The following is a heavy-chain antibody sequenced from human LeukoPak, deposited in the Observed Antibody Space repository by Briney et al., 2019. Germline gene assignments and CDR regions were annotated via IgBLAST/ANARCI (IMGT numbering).Heavy chain of an antibody. Sequence: PGGSLRLSCAGSGFVFSTYTMNWIRQTPGKGLEWVSSISSHNTHIYYADSVKGRFIISRDNSKNTLYLQMNSLRAEDTAVYYCARDRWELLEGGWIDYWGQGTLVTVSS. V-gene: IGHV3-21*01. CDR1: GFVFSTYT. CDR3: ARDRWELLEGGWIDY. J-gene: IGHJ4*02. CDR2: ISSHNTHI. D-gene: IGHD1-26*01.